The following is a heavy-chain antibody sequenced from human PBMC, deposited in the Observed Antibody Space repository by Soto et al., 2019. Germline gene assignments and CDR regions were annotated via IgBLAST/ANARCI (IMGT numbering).Heavy chain of an antibody. J-gene: IGHJ6*04. CDR1: GFTFSNAW. CDR3: SPDRVATLSWGVV. D-gene: IGHD5-12*01. V-gene: IGHV3-15*01. CDR2: IKSKTDGGTT. Sequence: EVQLVESGGGLVKPGGSLRLSCAASGFTFSNAWMSWVRQAPGKGLEWVGRIKSKTDGGTTDYAAPVKGRFTISRDDSKNTLYLQMNSLKTEDTAVYYCSPDRVATLSWGVVWGNGTPVTVSS.